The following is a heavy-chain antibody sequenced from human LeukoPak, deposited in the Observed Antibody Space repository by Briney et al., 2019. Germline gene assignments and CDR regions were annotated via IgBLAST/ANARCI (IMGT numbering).Heavy chain of an antibody. CDR1: GFTFSSYG. CDR2: ISSSSSTI. Sequence: PPGGTLRLSCAASGFTFSSYGMTWVRQAPGKGLEWVSYISSSSSTIYYADSVKGRFTISRDNAKNSLYLQLNSLRAEDTAVYYCAKGGYSSGRYFYYYMDVWGEGTTVTVSS. D-gene: IGHD5-18*01. CDR3: AKGGYSSGRYFYYYMDV. J-gene: IGHJ6*03. V-gene: IGHV3-48*01.